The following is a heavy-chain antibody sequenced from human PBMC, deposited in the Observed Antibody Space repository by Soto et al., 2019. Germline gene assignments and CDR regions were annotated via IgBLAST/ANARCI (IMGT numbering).Heavy chain of an antibody. CDR3: ARVGRRYSYGSNWFDP. Sequence: PGGSLRLSCAASGFTFSSYAMHWVRQAPGKGLEWVAVISYDGSNKYCADSVKGRFTISRDNSKNTLYLQMNSLRAEDTAVYYCARVGRRYSYGSNWFDPWGQGTLVTVSS. V-gene: IGHV3-30-3*01. D-gene: IGHD5-18*01. CDR2: ISYDGSNK. J-gene: IGHJ5*02. CDR1: GFTFSSYA.